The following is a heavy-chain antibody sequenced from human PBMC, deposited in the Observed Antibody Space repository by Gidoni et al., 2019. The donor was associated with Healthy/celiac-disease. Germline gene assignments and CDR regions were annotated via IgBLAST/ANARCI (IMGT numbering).Heavy chain of an antibody. D-gene: IGHD6-13*01. CDR3: ARGPGIAAAGPCAFDI. V-gene: IGHV3-66*02. CDR1: RFTLRSNY. J-gene: IGHJ3*02. Sequence: LEELGQGLVERGGSLGRTCQASRFTLRSNYMSWVRKAPGKGLECVSVIYCGGSTYYADSVKGRFTISRDNSNNTLYLQMNSLRAEDSSVYYCARGPGIAAAGPCAFDIWGQGTMVTVSS. CDR2: IYCGGST.